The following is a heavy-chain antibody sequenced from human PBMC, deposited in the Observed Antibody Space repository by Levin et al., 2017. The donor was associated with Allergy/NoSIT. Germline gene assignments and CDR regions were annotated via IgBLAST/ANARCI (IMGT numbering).Heavy chain of an antibody. Sequence: PGGSLRLSCAASGFTFSNYAMHWVRQAPGKGLEWVGVISDDGSSEFYIDSVKGRFTISRDNSKNRLYLQMDSLRAEDTAPYYCVREIAEEGTWGQGTLVSVST. V-gene: IGHV3-30-3*01. CDR3: VREIAEEGT. J-gene: IGHJ1*01. CDR1: GFTFSNYA. D-gene: IGHD1-1*01. CDR2: ISDDGSSE.